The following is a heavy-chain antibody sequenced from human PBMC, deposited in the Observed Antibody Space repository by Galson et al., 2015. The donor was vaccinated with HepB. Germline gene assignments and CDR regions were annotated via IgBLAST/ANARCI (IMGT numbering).Heavy chain of an antibody. CDR3: ARLAGGDYGGNSGVFDF. V-gene: IGHV4-39*01. CDR2: IYYSGST. J-gene: IGHJ4*02. D-gene: IGHD4-23*01. CDR1: GGSIISSSYY. Sequence: SLTCTVSGGSIISSSYYWGWIRQPPGKGLEWIGSIYYSGSTYYNPSLKSRLTISVDTSKNHFSLKLSSVTAADTAVYYCARLAGGDYGGNSGVFDFWGQGTLVTVSS.